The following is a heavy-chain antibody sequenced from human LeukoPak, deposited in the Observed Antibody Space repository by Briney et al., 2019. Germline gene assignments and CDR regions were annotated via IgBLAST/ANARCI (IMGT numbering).Heavy chain of an antibody. CDR1: GYTFITYA. CDR3: ARLTYYYDSSGQNWFDP. V-gene: IGHV1-3*01. D-gene: IGHD3-22*01. CDR2: INAGNGNT. J-gene: IGHJ5*02. Sequence: VASVTVSCTASGYTFITYAIHWVRQAPGQRLEWMGWINAGNGNTKYSQKFQGRVTITRDTSASTADMELSSLRSEDTAVYYCARLTYYYDSSGQNWFDPWGQGTLVTVSS.